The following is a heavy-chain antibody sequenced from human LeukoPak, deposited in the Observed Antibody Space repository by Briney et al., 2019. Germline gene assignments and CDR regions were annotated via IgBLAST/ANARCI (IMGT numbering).Heavy chain of an antibody. D-gene: IGHD2-2*01. J-gene: IGHJ4*02. Sequence: GGSLRLSCAASGFTFSNAWMSWVRQAPGKGLEWVGRIKSKTDGGTTDYAAPVKSRFTISRDDSKNTLYLQMNSLKTEDTAVYYCTTGLRGGYCSSTSCYGDLDYWGQGTLVTVSS. V-gene: IGHV3-15*01. CDR1: GFTFSNAW. CDR2: IKSKTDGGTT. CDR3: TTGLRGGYCSSTSCYGDLDY.